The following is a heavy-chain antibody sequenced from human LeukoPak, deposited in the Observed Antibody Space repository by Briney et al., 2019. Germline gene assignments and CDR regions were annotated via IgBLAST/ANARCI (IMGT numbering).Heavy chain of an antibody. V-gene: IGHV4-38-2*01. J-gene: IGHJ4*02. CDR3: ARAGYSGYDTPLEYDY. CDR1: GYSTSSGYY. Sequence: SETLSLTCAVSGYSTSSGYYWGWIRQPPGKGLEWIGSIYHSGSTYYNPSLKSRVTISVDTSKNQFSLKLSSVTAADTAVYYCARAGYSGYDTPLEYDYWGQGTPVTVSS. CDR2: IYHSGST. D-gene: IGHD5-12*01.